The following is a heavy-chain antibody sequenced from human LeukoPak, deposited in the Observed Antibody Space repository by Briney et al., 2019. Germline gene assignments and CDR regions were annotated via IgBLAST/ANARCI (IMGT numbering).Heavy chain of an antibody. CDR2: IYYSGST. D-gene: IGHD6-13*01. J-gene: IGHJ4*02. Sequence: SETLSLTCTVSGGSISSYYWSWIRQPPGKGLEWIGYIYYSGSTNYNPSLKSRVTISVDTSKNQFSLKLSSVTAVDTAVYYCARAPGYSSSWYFDYWGQGTLVTVSS. V-gene: IGHV4-59*08. CDR3: ARAPGYSSSWYFDY. CDR1: GGSISSYY.